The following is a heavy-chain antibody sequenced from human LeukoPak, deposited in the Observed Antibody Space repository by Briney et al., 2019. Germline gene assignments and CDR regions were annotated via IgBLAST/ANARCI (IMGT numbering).Heavy chain of an antibody. CDR2: MSPKNGNT. CDR3: ARGPRGGYNYVSYYMDV. V-gene: IGHV1-8*01. CDR1: GYTFIDYD. Sequence: ASVKVSCKASGYTFIDYDINWVRQAPGQGLEWMGWMSPKNGNTDCSQKFQGRVAMTRNTSITTAYMELSSLRSEDTAVYYCARGPRGGYNYVSYYMDVWGRGTTVTVSS. D-gene: IGHD2-15*01. J-gene: IGHJ6*03.